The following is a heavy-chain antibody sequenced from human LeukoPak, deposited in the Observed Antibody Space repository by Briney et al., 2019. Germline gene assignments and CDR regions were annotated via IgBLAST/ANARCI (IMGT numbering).Heavy chain of an antibody. D-gene: IGHD6-19*01. CDR1: GYTFTGYY. J-gene: IGHJ6*02. CDR2: INPNSGGT. V-gene: IGHV1-2*02. CDR3: ARGIAVAGPPLYYYYGMDV. Sequence: ASVKVSCKASGYTFTGYYMHWVRQAPGQGLEWMGWINPNSGGTNYAQKFQGRVTMTRDTSISTAYMELSRLRSDDTAVYYCARGIAVAGPPLYYYYGMDVWGQGTTVTVS.